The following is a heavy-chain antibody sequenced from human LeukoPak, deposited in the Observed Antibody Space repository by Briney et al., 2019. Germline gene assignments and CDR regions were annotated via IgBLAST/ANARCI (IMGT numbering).Heavy chain of an antibody. CDR1: GGSIRSYY. J-gene: IGHJ4*02. CDR2: IYYSGNT. V-gene: IGHV4-59*01. D-gene: IGHD2-15*01. Sequence: PSETLSLTCTVSGGSIRSYYWSWIRQPPGKGLEWIGYIYYSGNTHYNPSLRSRVTISVDTSKNQFSLKLNSVTAADTAVYYCARVRINCIGGNCYSEHFDYWGQGTLVTVSS. CDR3: ARVRINCIGGNCYSEHFDY.